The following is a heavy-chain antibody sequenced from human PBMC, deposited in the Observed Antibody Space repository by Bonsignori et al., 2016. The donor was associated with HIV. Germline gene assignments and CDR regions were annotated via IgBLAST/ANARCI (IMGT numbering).Heavy chain of an antibody. Sequence: WVRQAPGQGLEWMGWTSGSNGNINYAQKFQGRVTMTTDTSTSTAYMELRGLRSDDTTVFYCARVPSQWDLKGGFDYWGQGTLVTVSS. V-gene: IGHV1-18*01. CDR3: ARVPSQWDLKGGFDY. J-gene: IGHJ4*02. CDR2: TSGSNGNI. D-gene: IGHD1-26*01.